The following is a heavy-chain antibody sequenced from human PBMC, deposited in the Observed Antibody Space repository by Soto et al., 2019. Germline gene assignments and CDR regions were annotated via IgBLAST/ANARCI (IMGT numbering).Heavy chain of an antibody. CDR1: GGSVSSGSYY. CDR2: IYYSGST. V-gene: IGHV4-61*01. J-gene: IGHJ4*02. D-gene: IGHD3-10*01. CDR3: AYPGRWFGEFEYYFDY. Sequence: PSETLSLTCTVSGGSVSSGSYYWSWIRQPPGKGLEWIGYIYYSGSTNYNPSLKSRVTISVDTSKNQFSLKLSSVTAADTAVYYCAYPGRWFGEFEYYFDYWGQGTLVTVSS.